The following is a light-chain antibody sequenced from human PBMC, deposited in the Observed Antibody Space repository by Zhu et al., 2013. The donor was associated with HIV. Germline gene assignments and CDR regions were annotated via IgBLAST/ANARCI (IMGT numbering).Light chain of an antibody. V-gene: IGLV1-40*01. CDR1: NSNIGAGYD. Sequence: QSVLTQPPSVSGAPGQRVTISCTGSNSNIGAGYDVQWYQQLPGAAPKLLIHGNTNRPSGVPDRFSGSKSGTSATLGITGLQTGDEADYYCETWDSGLSGVVFGGGTKLTVL. CDR2: GNT. J-gene: IGLJ3*02. CDR3: ETWDSGLSGVV.